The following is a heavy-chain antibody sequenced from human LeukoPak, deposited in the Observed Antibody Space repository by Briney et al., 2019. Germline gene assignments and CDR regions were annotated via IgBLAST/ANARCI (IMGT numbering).Heavy chain of an antibody. J-gene: IGHJ6*02. CDR3: ASSKGDFWSVPPWGSYYGMDV. CDR2: IYYSGSS. Sequence: SETLSLTCTVSGGSISSYYWSWIRQPPGKGLEWIGYIYYSGSSNYNPSLRSRVTISVDTSKNQLSMKLSSVTAADTAVYYCASSKGDFWSVPPWGSYYGMDVWGQGTTVTVSS. V-gene: IGHV4-59*08. D-gene: IGHD3-3*01. CDR1: GGSISSYY.